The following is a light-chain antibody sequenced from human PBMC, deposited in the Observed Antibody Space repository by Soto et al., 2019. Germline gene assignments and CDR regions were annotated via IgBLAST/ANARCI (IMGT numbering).Light chain of an antibody. Sequence: EIVLTQSPGTLSLSPGDRATLSCRASQTVAGSYLAWYQQKPGQAPRLLIHGASTRATGIADRFSGSGSGTDFTLTISRLEPEDFAVYYCQLYGTSPKTFXQGTKVDIK. CDR1: QTVAGSY. CDR3: QLYGTSPKT. J-gene: IGKJ1*01. CDR2: GAS. V-gene: IGKV3-20*01.